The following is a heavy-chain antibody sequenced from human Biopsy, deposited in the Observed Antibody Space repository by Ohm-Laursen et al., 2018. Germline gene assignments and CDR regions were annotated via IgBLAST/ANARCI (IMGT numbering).Heavy chain of an antibody. V-gene: IGHV4-59*01. CDR2: IYNTGDT. D-gene: IGHD6-19*01. J-gene: IGHJ4*02. Sequence: SETLSLTCTVSGGSITSYSWSWIRQPPGPGLEPIGYIYNTGDTTYNPSLQSRVTISLDTSNNQLSLRLRSVTAADTAIYYCARGMRSSGWPYFDSWGQGTLVTVSS. CDR1: GGSITSYS. CDR3: ARGMRSSGWPYFDS.